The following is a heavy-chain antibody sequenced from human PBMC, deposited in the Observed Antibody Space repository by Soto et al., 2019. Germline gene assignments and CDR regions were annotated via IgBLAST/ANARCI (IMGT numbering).Heavy chain of an antibody. Sequence: PGGSLRLSCAASGFTFSSYGMHWVRQAPGKGLEWVAVISYDGSNKYYADSVKGRFTISRDNSKNTLYLQMNSLRAEDTAVYYCAKTPRATVTRLGDYGMDVWGQGTTVTVSS. CDR3: AKTPRATVTRLGDYGMDV. D-gene: IGHD4-17*01. CDR1: GFTFSSYG. J-gene: IGHJ6*02. CDR2: ISYDGSNK. V-gene: IGHV3-30*18.